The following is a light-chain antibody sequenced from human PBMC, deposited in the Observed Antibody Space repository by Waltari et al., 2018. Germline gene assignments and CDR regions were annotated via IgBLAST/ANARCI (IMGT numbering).Light chain of an antibody. CDR1: QTISTF. Sequence: EVVLTQSPATLSLSPGERATLSCRASQTISTFLFWYQQKPGQAPRLLIYDASNRATGIPARFSGSGYGTDFTLTISSLEAEDSAVYYCLQRADWPPITFGQGTRLEI. J-gene: IGKJ5*01. CDR3: LQRADWPPIT. CDR2: DAS. V-gene: IGKV3-11*01.